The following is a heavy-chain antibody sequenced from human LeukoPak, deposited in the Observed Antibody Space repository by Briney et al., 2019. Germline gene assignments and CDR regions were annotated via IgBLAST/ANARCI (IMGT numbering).Heavy chain of an antibody. CDR3: AHNLDVSRDIAVAPFDP. D-gene: IGHD6-19*01. J-gene: IGHJ5*02. Sequence: GSGPTLVKPPQTLTLTCTFSGFSLSTRGVGVGWIRQPPGKALEWLALIYWDDDKRYSPSLKSRLTITKDTSKNQVVLTMTNMDPVDTATYYCAHNLDVSRDIAVAPFDPWGQGTLVTVSS. CDR2: IYWDDDK. CDR1: GFSLSTRGVG. V-gene: IGHV2-5*02.